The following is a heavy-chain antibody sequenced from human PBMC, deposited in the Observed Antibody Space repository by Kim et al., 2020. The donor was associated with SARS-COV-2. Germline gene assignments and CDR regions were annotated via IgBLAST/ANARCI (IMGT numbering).Heavy chain of an antibody. V-gene: IGHV7-4-1*02. CDR3: ARDSGDAFDI. CDR2: P. D-gene: IGHD7-27*01. Sequence: PRYAEGLTGRFVFSLDTSVSTAYLQSSSLKAEDTAVYYCARDSGDAFDIWGQGTMVTVSS. J-gene: IGHJ3*02.